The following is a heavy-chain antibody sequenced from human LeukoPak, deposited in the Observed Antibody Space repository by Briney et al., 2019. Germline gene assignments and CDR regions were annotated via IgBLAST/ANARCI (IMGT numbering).Heavy chain of an antibody. Sequence: GSLRLSCAASGFTVSSNYMSWVRQAPGKGLEWIGYIHDNGKTDYNPSLKSRVTISQDTSNNQFSLKVSFLTAADTAVYYCCTSGYANVNQHWGQGTLVTVSS. CDR1: GFTVSSNY. D-gene: IGHD2-8*01. CDR3: CTSGYANVNQH. J-gene: IGHJ1*01. V-gene: IGHV4-59*08. CDR2: IHDNGKT.